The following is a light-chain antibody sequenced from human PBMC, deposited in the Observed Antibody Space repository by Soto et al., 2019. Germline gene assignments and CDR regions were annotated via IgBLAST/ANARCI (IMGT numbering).Light chain of an antibody. Sequence: QSVLTQPASVSGSPGQSITISCTGTSSDVGGYDYVSWYQQHQGKAPKLMIYDVRHPPSGVSDRFSGSKSDNTASLTISALQAHDEADYYCTSYSSSSTYVFGTGTKLTVL. CDR3: TSYSSSSTYV. CDR2: DVR. J-gene: IGLJ1*01. V-gene: IGLV2-14*03. CDR1: SSDVGGYDY.